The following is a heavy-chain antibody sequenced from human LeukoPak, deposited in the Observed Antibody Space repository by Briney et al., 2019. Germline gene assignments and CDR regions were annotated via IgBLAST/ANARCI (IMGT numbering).Heavy chain of an antibody. Sequence: SETLSLTCTVSGYSISRGYYWAWIRQTPGKGLEWIGSIHESGDTNYNPSLMSRVTISVDTSKNQFSLKLSSVTAADTAVYYCARNPGWESGSYYVAGAFDIWGQGTMVTVSS. D-gene: IGHD1-26*01. CDR3: ARNPGWESGSYYVAGAFDI. V-gene: IGHV4-38-2*02. J-gene: IGHJ3*02. CDR2: IHESGDT. CDR1: GYSISRGYY.